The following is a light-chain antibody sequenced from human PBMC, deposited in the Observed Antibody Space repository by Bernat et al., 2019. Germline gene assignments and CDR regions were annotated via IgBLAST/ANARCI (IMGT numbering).Light chain of an antibody. CDR2: EVS. CDR3: SSYAGTNNLGV. CDR1: SSDVGGYNF. Sequence: QSALTQPPPASGSPGQSVTISCTGTSSDVGGYNFVSWYQQHPGKAPKVLIYEVSKRPSGVPDRFSGSKSGNTASLTVSGLQAEDEADYYCSSYAGTNNLGVFGTGTKVTVL. J-gene: IGLJ1*01. V-gene: IGLV2-8*01.